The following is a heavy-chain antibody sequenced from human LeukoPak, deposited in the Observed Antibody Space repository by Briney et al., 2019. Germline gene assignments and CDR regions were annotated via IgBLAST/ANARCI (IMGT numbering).Heavy chain of an antibody. CDR1: GFTFSSYG. D-gene: IGHD5-18*01. Sequence: GGSLRLSCAASGFTFSSYGIHWVRQAPGKGLEWVAVISYDASNKNYADPVKGRFTISRDYSKNTVYLQMNSLRAEDTAVYFCAKGVGGYTIGYYFDYWGQGTPVTVSS. J-gene: IGHJ4*02. V-gene: IGHV3-30*18. CDR3: AKGVGGYTIGYYFDY. CDR2: ISYDASNK.